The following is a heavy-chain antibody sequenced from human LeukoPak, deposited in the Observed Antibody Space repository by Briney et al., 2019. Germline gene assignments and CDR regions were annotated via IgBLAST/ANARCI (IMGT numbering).Heavy chain of an antibody. D-gene: IGHD5-12*01. Sequence: SETLSLTCSVSGDSIRSGTYYWSWIRQPAGKGLEWIGRIYTTGSTSYNPSLKSRVTISVDTSKNQFSLKLTSVTAADTAVYYCARGGGATRIDYWGQGTLVTVSS. J-gene: IGHJ4*02. CDR1: GDSIRSGTYY. V-gene: IGHV4-61*02. CDR3: ARGGGATRIDY. CDR2: IYTTGST.